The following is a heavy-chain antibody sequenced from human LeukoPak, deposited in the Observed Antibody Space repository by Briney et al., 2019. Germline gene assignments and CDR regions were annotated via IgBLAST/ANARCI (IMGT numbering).Heavy chain of an antibody. D-gene: IGHD3-10*01. Sequence: ASVKVSCKASGGTFSSYAISWVRQAPGQGLEWMGGIIPIFGTANYAQKFQGRVTITADKSTSTAYMELSSLRSEDTAVYYCARDVMWFGSPHDAFDIWGQGTMVTVSS. CDR2: IIPIFGTA. V-gene: IGHV1-69*06. J-gene: IGHJ3*02. CDR3: ARDVMWFGSPHDAFDI. CDR1: GGTFSSYA.